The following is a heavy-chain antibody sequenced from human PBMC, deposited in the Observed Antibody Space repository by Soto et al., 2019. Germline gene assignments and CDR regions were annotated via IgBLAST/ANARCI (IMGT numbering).Heavy chain of an antibody. Sequence: ASVKVSCKASGYNFMPYGVNWVRQAPGQGLEWMGWISPWKGNANYAQSFQGRVTMTTDTSTSTAYMELGSLTSDDTAVYYCARDLDPSGSYYTDYWGPGTLVTVST. CDR1: GYNFMPYG. CDR3: ARDLDPSGSYYTDY. J-gene: IGHJ4*02. D-gene: IGHD3-10*01. CDR2: ISPWKGNA. V-gene: IGHV1-18*04.